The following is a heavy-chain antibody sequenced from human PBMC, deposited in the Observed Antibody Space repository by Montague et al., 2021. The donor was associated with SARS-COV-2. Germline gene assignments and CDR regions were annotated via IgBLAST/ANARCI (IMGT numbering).Heavy chain of an antibody. D-gene: IGHD3-10*01. CDR1: GGSISNSQW. CDR2: IYHSGSA. J-gene: IGHJ4*02. Sequence: SETLSLTCAVSGGSISNSQWWSWVRQPPGKGLEWIGEIYHSGSAXXNPSLESRVTISVDKFKNQFSLKLNSVTAADTAVYYCASRGAGWFGSNPERFDYWGQGTLVTVSS. V-gene: IGHV4-4*02. CDR3: ASRGAGWFGSNPERFDY.